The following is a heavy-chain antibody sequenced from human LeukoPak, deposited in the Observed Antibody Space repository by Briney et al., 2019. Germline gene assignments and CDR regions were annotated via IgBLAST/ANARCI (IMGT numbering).Heavy chain of an antibody. CDR3: VQLERRGYFDY. CDR2: ISSSGSTI. D-gene: IGHD1-1*01. J-gene: IGHJ4*02. CDR1: GFTFSSYE. Sequence: GGPLRLSCAASGFTFSSYEMNWVRQAPGKGLEWVSYISSSGSTIYYADSVKGRFTISRDNAKNSLYLQMNSLRAEDTAVYYCVQLERRGYFDYWGQGTLVTVSS. V-gene: IGHV3-48*03.